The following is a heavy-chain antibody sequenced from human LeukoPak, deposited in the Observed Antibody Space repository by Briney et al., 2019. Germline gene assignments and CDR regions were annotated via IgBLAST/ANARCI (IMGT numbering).Heavy chain of an antibody. CDR3: AREPLWFGELLSGYFDY. CDR1: GGTFSSYA. V-gene: IGHV1-69*04. D-gene: IGHD3-10*01. J-gene: IGHJ4*02. CDR2: IIPILGIA. Sequence: SVKVSCKASGGTFSSYAISWVRQAPGQGLEWMGRIIPILGIANYAQKFQGRVTITADKSTSTAYMELSSLRSEDTAVYYCAREPLWFGELLSGYFDYWGQGTLVTVSS.